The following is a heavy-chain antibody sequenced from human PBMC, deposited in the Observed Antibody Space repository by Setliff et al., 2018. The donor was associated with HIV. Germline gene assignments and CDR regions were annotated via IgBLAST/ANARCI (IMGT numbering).Heavy chain of an antibody. Sequence: AGGSLRLSCAASGFTFTNYWMAWIRQAPGRGLEWAAIISNDGGREYYVNSVKGRFTISRDNAKSSLYLQMDSLRVEDKSVYYCWSGYTSGRWGQGTLVTVS. CDR3: WSGYTSGR. V-gene: IGHV3-7*01. D-gene: IGHD6-19*01. CDR1: GFTFTNYW. CDR2: ISNDGGRE. J-gene: IGHJ4*02.